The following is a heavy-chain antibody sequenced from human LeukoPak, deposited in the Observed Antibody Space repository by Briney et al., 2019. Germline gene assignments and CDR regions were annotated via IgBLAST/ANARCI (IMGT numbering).Heavy chain of an antibody. CDR2: ISAYNGNT. CDR3: ARNQIGLFAVAATGDAFDI. CDR1: GYTFTSYG. J-gene: IGHJ3*02. Sequence: ASVKVSCKASGYTFTSYGISWVRQAPGQGLEWMGWISAYNGNTNYAQKLQGRVTMTTDTSTSTAYMELRSLRSDDTAVYYCARNQIGLFAVAATGDAFDIWGQGTMVTVSS. D-gene: IGHD6-19*01. V-gene: IGHV1-18*01.